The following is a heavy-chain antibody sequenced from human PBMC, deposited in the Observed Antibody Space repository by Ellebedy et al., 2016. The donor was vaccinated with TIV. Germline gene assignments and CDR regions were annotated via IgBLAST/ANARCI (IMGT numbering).Heavy chain of an antibody. CDR3: AKDRERYCAGGNCHYFDS. D-gene: IGHD2-15*01. CDR1: EFTFTAYG. CDR2: ISYDENKK. J-gene: IGHJ4*02. V-gene: IGHV3-30*18. Sequence: GESLKISXAASEFTFTAYGMNWVRQAPGKGLEWVAVISYDENKKYYADSVKGRFTISRDNSNSTVFLQMNSLKTEDTAVYYCAKDRERYCAGGNCHYFDSWGQGTLVTVSS.